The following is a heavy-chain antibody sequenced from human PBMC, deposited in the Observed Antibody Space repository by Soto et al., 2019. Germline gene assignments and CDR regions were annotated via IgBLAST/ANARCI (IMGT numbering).Heavy chain of an antibody. Sequence: QVQLVQSGAEVKKPGASVKVSCKASGYTFTSYGISWVRQAPGQGLEWMGWISAYNGNTNYAQKLQGRVTMTTDTTTSTAYMELRSLRSDDTAVYYCASFSIAATDPYGMDVWGQGTTVTVSS. CDR3: ASFSIAATDPYGMDV. D-gene: IGHD6-13*01. CDR1: GYTFTSYG. J-gene: IGHJ6*02. CDR2: ISAYNGNT. V-gene: IGHV1-18*01.